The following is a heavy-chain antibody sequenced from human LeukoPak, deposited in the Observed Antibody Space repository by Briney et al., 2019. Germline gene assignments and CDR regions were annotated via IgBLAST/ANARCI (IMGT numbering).Heavy chain of an antibody. CDR3: AKDRPNYHESNGHYYRPNGDY. V-gene: IGHV3-23*01. Sequence: PGGSLRLSCAASGFTFSTYAMSWVRQALGKGLEWVSSISSSGDRTFYADSVKDRFTISRDNSENTLYLQMSRLRAEDTAVYYCAKDRPNYHESNGHYYRPNGDYWGQGTLATVSS. CDR1: GFTFSTYA. CDR2: ISSSGDRT. J-gene: IGHJ4*02. D-gene: IGHD3-22*01.